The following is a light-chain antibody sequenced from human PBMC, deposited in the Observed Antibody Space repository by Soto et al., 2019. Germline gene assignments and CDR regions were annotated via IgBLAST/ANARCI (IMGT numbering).Light chain of an antibody. CDR3: SSYTNTNPVV. V-gene: IGLV2-14*03. CDR1: SSDVGGYDY. Sequence: QSALTQVASVSGSPGQSITISCTGTSSDVGGYDYVSWYQQHPGKAPQLMIYNVNYRPSGVSDRFSGSKSGDTAALTISGLRAEDEANYYCSSYTNTNPVVFGGGTKLTVL. CDR2: NVN. J-gene: IGLJ2*01.